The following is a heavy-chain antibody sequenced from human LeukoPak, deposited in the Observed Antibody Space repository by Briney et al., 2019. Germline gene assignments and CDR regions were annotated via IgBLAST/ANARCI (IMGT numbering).Heavy chain of an antibody. D-gene: IGHD1-20*01. V-gene: IGHV3-48*03. CDR3: ASLDLTGTPRAHDY. Sequence: GGSLRLSCAASGFTFSSYEMNWVRQAPGKGLEWVSYISSSGSTICYADSVKGRFTISRDNAKNSLYLQMNSLRAEDTAVYYCASLDLTGTPRAHDYWGQGTLVAVSS. CDR2: ISSSGSTI. CDR1: GFTFSSYE. J-gene: IGHJ4*02.